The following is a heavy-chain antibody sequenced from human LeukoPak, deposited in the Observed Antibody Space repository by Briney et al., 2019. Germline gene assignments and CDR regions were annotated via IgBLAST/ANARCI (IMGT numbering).Heavy chain of an antibody. CDR2: IDPSDSYT. V-gene: IGHV5-10-1*01. CDR3: ARHLPLYGMDV. D-gene: IGHD3-3*02. J-gene: IGHJ6*02. Sequence: KCGESLKISCKGSGCSFTSYWISWVRQIPGKGLEWMGRIDPSDSYTNYSPSFQGHVTISADKSISTAYLQWSSLKASDTAMYYCARHLPLYGMDVWDQGTTVTVSS. CDR1: GCSFTSYW.